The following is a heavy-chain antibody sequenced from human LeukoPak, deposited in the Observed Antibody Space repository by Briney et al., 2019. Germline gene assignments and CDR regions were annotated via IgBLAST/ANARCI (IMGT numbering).Heavy chain of an antibody. CDR1: GGTFSSYS. V-gene: IGHV1-69*05. J-gene: IGHJ4*02. D-gene: IGHD3-10*01. Sequence: SVKVSCKASGGTFSSYSISWVRQAPGQGLEWMGGIIPIFGTANYAQKFQGRVTITTDESTSTAYMELSSLRSEDTAVYYCARALWFGESPLNLPFIEWGQGTLVTVSS. CDR2: IIPIFGTA. CDR3: ARALWFGESPLNLPFIE.